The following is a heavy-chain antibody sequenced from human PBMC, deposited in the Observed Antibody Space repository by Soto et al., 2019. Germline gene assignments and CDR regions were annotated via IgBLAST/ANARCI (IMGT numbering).Heavy chain of an antibody. J-gene: IGHJ3*02. V-gene: IGHV1-8*01. CDR3: ARGINYYDSGGEAFDI. CDR2: MNPNSGNT. Sequence: QVQLVQSGAEVKKPGASVKASCKASGYTFTSYDITWVRQATGQGLEWMGWMNPNSGNTGYAQKFQGRVTMTTNTSIATAYMELISLRSEDTAVYYCARGINYYDSGGEAFDIWGQATMVTVSS. D-gene: IGHD3-10*01. CDR1: GYTFTSYD.